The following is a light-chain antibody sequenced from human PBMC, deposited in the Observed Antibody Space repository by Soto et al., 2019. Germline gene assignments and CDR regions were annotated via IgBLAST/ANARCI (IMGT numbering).Light chain of an antibody. V-gene: IGKV3-20*01. Sequence: EIVLTQSPGTLSLSPGERATLSCRASQTISSTFFGWYQQKPGQAPRLLIYGASRRATGIPDRFSGSGSGTDFTLTISRLEPEDFAVYYCQQYGNSLTFGGGTKVEIK. J-gene: IGKJ4*01. CDR2: GAS. CDR1: QTISSTF. CDR3: QQYGNSLT.